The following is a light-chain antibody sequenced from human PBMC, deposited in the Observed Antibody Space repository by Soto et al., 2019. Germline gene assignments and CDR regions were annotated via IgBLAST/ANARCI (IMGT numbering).Light chain of an antibody. CDR3: QQYGDPPYT. CDR1: QNIYSNY. Sequence: IVVTQSPGSLSLSPGEGASLSCRTSQNIYSNYLAWYQHKPGRSPRLLIYHSSTRAAGTPDRFSGSGSGTDFALTISRLEPEDFAVHYCQQYGDPPYTFGQGTKVDI. J-gene: IGKJ2*01. V-gene: IGKV3-20*01. CDR2: HSS.